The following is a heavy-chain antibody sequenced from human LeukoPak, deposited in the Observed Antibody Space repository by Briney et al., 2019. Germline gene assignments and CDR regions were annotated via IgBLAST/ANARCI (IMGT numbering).Heavy chain of an antibody. J-gene: IGHJ4*02. CDR1: GGSISSYY. Sequence: PSETLSLTCTVSGGSISSYYWSWIRQPPGKGLEWIGYIYYSGSTYYNPSLKSRVTISVDTSKNQFSLKLSSVTAADTAVYYCARGQWCCSSGWSLSYYFDYWGQGTLVTVSS. CDR2: IYYSGST. V-gene: IGHV4-59*12. CDR3: ARGQWCCSSGWSLSYYFDY. D-gene: IGHD6-19*01.